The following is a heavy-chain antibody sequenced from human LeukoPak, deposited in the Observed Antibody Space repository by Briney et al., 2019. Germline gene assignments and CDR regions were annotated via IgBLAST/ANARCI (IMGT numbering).Heavy chain of an antibody. D-gene: IGHD3-3*01. V-gene: IGHV4-39*01. CDR2: IYYSGST. J-gene: IGHJ4*02. Sequence: PSETLSLTCTVSGVSISSNNHYWGCIRQPPGKGLEWIGSIYYSGSTYYNPSLKSLVTMSVDTSKNQFSLNLSTVAAADTAVYYCARAVKGFWSGPIDYWGQGTLVTVSS. CDR3: ARAVKGFWSGPIDY. CDR1: GVSISSNNHY.